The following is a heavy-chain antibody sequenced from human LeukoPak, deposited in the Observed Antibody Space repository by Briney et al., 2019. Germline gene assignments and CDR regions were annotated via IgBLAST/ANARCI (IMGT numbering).Heavy chain of an antibody. D-gene: IGHD6-13*01. V-gene: IGHV4-4*07. CDR2: IYTSGST. CDR3: ARERVVSSWRGVYYYYYMDV. Sequence: PSETLSLTCTVSGGSISSYYWSWIRQPAGKGLEWIGRIYTSGSTNYNPSLKSRVTMSVDTSKNQFSLKLSSVTAADTAVYYCARERVVSSWRGVYYYYYMDVWGKGTTVTVSS. CDR1: GGSISSYY. J-gene: IGHJ6*03.